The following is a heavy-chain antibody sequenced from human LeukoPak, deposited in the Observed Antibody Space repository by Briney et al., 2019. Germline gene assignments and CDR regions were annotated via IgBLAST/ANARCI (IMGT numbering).Heavy chain of an antibody. CDR3: ARTPDYGGETFFDY. CDR1: GGSISSSSYY. J-gene: IGHJ4*02. Sequence: SETLSLTSTVSGGSISSSSYYWRWIRQPPGKGLEWIGSIYYSGSTYYNPSLKSRVTISVDTSKNQFSLKLSSVTAADTAVYYCARTPDYGGETFFDYWGQGTLVTVSS. V-gene: IGHV4-39*01. CDR2: IYYSGST. D-gene: IGHD4-23*01.